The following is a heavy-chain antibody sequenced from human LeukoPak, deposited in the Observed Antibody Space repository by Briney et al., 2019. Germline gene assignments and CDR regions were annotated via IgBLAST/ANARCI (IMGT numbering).Heavy chain of an antibody. CDR3: ARIAVAGTHVDY. J-gene: IGHJ4*02. CDR2: IFHSGST. D-gene: IGHD6-19*01. Sequence: PSETLSLTCAVSGGSMSSFNWWSWVRQPPGKGLEWIGEIFHSGSTNYNPSLKSRVTISIDKSKNQFSLNLSSVTAADTAVYYCARIAVAGTHVDYWGQGTLVTVSS. CDR1: GGSMSSFNW. V-gene: IGHV4-4*02.